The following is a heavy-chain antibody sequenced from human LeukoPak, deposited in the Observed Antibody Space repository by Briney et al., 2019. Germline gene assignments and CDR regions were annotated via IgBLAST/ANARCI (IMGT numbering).Heavy chain of an antibody. Sequence: GGSLRFSCAASGFTFSSYWMSWVRQAPGKGLEGVANIKQDGSEKYYVDSVKGRFTISRDNAKNSLYLQMNSLRAEDTAVYYCARDLLDWNYYFDYWGQGTLVTVSS. CDR3: ARDLLDWNYYFDY. J-gene: IGHJ4*02. V-gene: IGHV3-7*01. D-gene: IGHD1-7*01. CDR1: GFTFSSYW. CDR2: IKQDGSEK.